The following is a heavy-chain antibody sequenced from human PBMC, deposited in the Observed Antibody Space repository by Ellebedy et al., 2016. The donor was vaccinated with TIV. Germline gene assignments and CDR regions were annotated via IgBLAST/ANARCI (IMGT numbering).Heavy chain of an antibody. CDR2: ISGSGGST. Sequence: GESLKISCAASGFTFSSYAMTWVRQAPGKGLEWVSAISGSGGSTYYADFVKGRLTISRDNSTNTLYLQMNSLRAEDTAVYYCARDREQFDAFDIWGQGTMVTVSS. J-gene: IGHJ3*02. CDR1: GFTFSSYA. V-gene: IGHV3-23*01. CDR3: ARDREQFDAFDI. D-gene: IGHD6-19*01.